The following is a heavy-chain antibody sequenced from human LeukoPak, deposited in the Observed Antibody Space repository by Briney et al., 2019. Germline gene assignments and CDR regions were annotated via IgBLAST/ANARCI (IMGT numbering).Heavy chain of an antibody. CDR2: IYYSGST. V-gene: IGHV4-39*07. J-gene: IGHJ6*02. CDR1: GGSISSSSYY. CDR3: AREPILTGYNGMDV. Sequence: PSETLSLTCTVSGGSISSSSYYWGWIRQPPGKGLEWIGSIYYSGSTYYNPSLKSRVTMSVGTSKNQFSLKLSSVTAADTAVYYCAREPILTGYNGMDVWGQGTTVTVSS. D-gene: IGHD3-9*01.